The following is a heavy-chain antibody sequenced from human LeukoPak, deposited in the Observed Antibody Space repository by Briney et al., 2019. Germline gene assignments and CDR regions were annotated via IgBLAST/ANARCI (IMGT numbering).Heavy chain of an antibody. CDR1: GGSISSGSYY. D-gene: IGHD3-22*01. Sequence: SEPLSLTCTVSGGSISSGSYYWSWIRRPAGKGLEWIERIYTSGSTNYKPSLKSRVTISVDTSKNQFSLKLSSVTAADTAVYYCARDYYDSSGYYFPFDYWGQGTLVTVSS. CDR2: IYTSGST. J-gene: IGHJ4*02. CDR3: ARDYYDSSGYYFPFDY. V-gene: IGHV4-61*02.